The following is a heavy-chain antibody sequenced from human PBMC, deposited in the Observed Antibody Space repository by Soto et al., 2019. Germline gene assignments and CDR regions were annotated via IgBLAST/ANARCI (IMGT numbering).Heavy chain of an antibody. CDR2: VNPNTGNT. Sequence: VQLVQSGAEVKKPGASVKVSCTASGYTFRSYDIHWVRQATGQGLEWMGWVNPNTGNTGYAQRFQGRVTMTRDISKSTAYMELSRLTSEDTTIYYCARAYGAGSFDFWGPGTLVSVSS. J-gene: IGHJ5*01. CDR1: GYTFRSYD. CDR3: ARAYGAGSFDF. D-gene: IGHD3-10*01. V-gene: IGHV1-8*01.